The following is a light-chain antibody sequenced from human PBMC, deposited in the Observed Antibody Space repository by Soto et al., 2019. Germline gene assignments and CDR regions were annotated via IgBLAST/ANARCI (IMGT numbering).Light chain of an antibody. V-gene: IGKV1-39*01. CDR2: AAS. Sequence: IQMTQSPSSLSASVGDRVTITCRASQTISSFLNWYQQKPGKAPKLLIYAASSLQSGVPSRFSASGSGTDFTLTISSLHPEDFATYHCHQTYSTPSITCCQGTRPEI. CDR3: HQTYSTPSIT. J-gene: IGKJ5*01. CDR1: QTISSF.